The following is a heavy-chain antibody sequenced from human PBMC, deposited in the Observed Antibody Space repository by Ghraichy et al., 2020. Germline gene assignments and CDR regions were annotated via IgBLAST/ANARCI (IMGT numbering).Heavy chain of an antibody. CDR1: GFRFTTYG. CDR3: AKQAELPHYYYNYGLDV. D-gene: IGHD1-7*01. Sequence: GGSLRLSCADSGFRFTTYGMHWVRQAPGKGLEWVALISYDSTDEDLADSVKGRFTISRDNSKNTLYLQMNSLRLEDTAVNYCAKQAELPHYYYNYGLDVWGQATTFTVSS. V-gene: IGHV3-30*18. CDR2: ISYDSTDE. J-gene: IGHJ6*02.